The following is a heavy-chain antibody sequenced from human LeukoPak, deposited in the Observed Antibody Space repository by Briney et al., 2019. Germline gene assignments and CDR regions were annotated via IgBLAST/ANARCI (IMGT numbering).Heavy chain of an antibody. J-gene: IGHJ4*02. Sequence: AGGSLRLSCAASGFTFSTYWMHWVRRAPGKGLVWVSRISTDGSVTSYADSVKGRFTISRDNAKNTMYLQMNSLRAEDTAVYYCARIGGSGSYSGHYCDHWGQGTLVTVSS. CDR3: ARIGGSGSYSGHYCDH. CDR2: ISTDGSVT. V-gene: IGHV3-74*01. D-gene: IGHD3-10*01. CDR1: GFTFSTYW.